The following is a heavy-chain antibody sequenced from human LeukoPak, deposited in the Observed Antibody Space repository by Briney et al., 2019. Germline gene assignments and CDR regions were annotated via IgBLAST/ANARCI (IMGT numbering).Heavy chain of an antibody. Sequence: GESLKISCKGSGYSFTSYWIGWVRQMPGKGLEWMGIIYPGDSDTRYSPSFQGQVTISADKSISTAYLQWSSLKASDTAMYYCARHQKFNLITIFGVVIDAFDIWGQGTMVTVSS. D-gene: IGHD3-3*01. J-gene: IGHJ3*02. V-gene: IGHV5-51*01. CDR2: IYPGDSDT. CDR1: GYSFTSYW. CDR3: ARHQKFNLITIFGVVIDAFDI.